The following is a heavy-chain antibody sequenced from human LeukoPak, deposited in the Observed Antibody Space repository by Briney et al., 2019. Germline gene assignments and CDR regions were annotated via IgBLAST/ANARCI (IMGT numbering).Heavy chain of an antibody. Sequence: PSEALSLTCTVSGGSISSGGYYWSWIRQPPGKGLEWIGYIYHSGSTYYNPSLKSRVTISVDRSKNQFSLKLSSVTAADTAVYYCARGPIVVVPAAEAPDYWGQGTLVTVSS. CDR3: ARGPIVVVPAAEAPDY. V-gene: IGHV4-30-2*01. CDR1: GGSISSGGYY. D-gene: IGHD2-2*01. J-gene: IGHJ4*02. CDR2: IYHSGST.